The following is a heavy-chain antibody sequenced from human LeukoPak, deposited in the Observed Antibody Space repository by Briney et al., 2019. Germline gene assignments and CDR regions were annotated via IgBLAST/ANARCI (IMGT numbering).Heavy chain of an antibody. CDR1: GYHFTSYW. Sequence: GESLKISCKGSGYHFTSYWIGWVRRMPGKGLGGRGIIYPGDSDTRYSPSFQGQVTMSADKSISTAYLQWSSLKASDTAMYCCARRGSGSYYRDFFDYWGQGTLATVSS. J-gene: IGHJ4*02. D-gene: IGHD3-10*01. V-gene: IGHV5-51*01. CDR3: ARRGSGSYYRDFFDY. CDR2: IYPGDSDT.